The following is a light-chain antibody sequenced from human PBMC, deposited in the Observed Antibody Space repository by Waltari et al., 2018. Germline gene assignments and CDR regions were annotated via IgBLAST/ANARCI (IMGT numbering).Light chain of an antibody. CDR3: HQYGSSPDT. CDR2: GAS. V-gene: IGKV3-20*01. Sequence: EIVWTQSPGTLSLSPGERATLSGRASQSVTNNHLAWYQQQPGQAPSLLSHGASSRATGIPDRCSGSGSGPDFTLTITRLEPEDFAVYYCHQYGSSPDTFCQGTKVQI. J-gene: IGKJ2*01. CDR1: QSVTNNH.